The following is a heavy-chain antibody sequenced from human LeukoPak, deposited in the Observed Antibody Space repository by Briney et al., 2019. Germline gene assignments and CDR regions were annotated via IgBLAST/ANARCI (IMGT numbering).Heavy chain of an antibody. CDR3: AKQTPYCSSTSCYKDFFDY. CDR2: IQEDGGDE. Sequence: GGSLRLSCAASGFNLSDFWMTWVRQIPGKGLQWVANIQEDGGDEYHVDSVKGRFAISRDNPKNTLYLQMNSLRAEDTAVYYCAKQTPYCSSTSCYKDFFDYWGQGTLVTVSS. V-gene: IGHV3-7*03. CDR1: GFNLSDFW. J-gene: IGHJ4*02. D-gene: IGHD2-2*01.